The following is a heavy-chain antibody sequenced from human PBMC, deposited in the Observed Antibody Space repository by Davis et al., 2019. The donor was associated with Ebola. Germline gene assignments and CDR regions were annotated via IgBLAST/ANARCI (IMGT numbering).Heavy chain of an antibody. CDR2: INPNSGGT. D-gene: IGHD2-2*02. CDR1: GYTLTGYY. J-gene: IGHJ5*02. Sequence: ASVPVSCKASGYTLTGYYMHWVRQAPAQGLEWMGWINPNSGGTNYAQQFQGRVTMTRDTSISTAYMELSRLRSDDTAVYYCARDRPAAIRSVNWFDPWGQGTLVTVSS. V-gene: IGHV1-2*02. CDR3: ARDRPAAIRSVNWFDP.